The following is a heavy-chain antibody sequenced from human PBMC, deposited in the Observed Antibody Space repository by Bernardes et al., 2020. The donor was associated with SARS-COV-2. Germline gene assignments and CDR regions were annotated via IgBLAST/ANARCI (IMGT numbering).Heavy chain of an antibody. CDR1: GYPLSDKY. J-gene: IGHJ6*02. Sequence: ASVKVSCKTSGYPLSDKYIHWVRQAPGQGLEWMGWINPHTSDTNYAGKFQGRITLTRDTSISTAYMELSRLRSDDTAVYYCATLGGSFSYYAIDVWGQGTTVTVSS. V-gene: IGHV1-2*02. D-gene: IGHD1-26*01. CDR2: INPHTSDT. CDR3: ATLGGSFSYYAIDV.